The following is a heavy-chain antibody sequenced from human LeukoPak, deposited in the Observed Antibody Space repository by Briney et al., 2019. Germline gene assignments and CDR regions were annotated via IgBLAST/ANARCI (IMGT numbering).Heavy chain of an antibody. CDR1: GFTFSKYW. J-gene: IGHJ4*02. CDR2: IKEDGSDK. D-gene: IGHD6-19*01. CDR3: ATWSSGWQFDY. V-gene: IGHV3-7*05. Sequence: GGSLRLSCAASGFTFSKYWMTWVRQAPGKGLQWLAHIKEDGSDKYYVDSVKGRFTISRHNAKTSLYPQMNSLRPEDTAVYYCATWSSGWQFDYWGQGTLVSVSS.